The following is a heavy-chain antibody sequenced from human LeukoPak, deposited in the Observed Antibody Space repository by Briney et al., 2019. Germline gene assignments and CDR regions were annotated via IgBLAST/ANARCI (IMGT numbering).Heavy chain of an antibody. CDR2: IIPIFGTA. CDR3: AGSDYYYDSSYYARGYFDY. V-gene: IGHV1-69*06. Sequence: ASVKVSCKASGRTFSSYTISWVRQAPGQGLEWMGGIIPIFGTANYAQKFQGRVTITADKSTSTAYMELSSLRSEDTAVYYCAGSDYYYDSSYYARGYFDYWGQGTLVTVSS. D-gene: IGHD3-22*01. J-gene: IGHJ4*02. CDR1: GRTFSSYT.